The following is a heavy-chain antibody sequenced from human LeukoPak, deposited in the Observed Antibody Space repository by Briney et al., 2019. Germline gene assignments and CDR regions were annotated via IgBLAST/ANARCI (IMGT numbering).Heavy chain of an antibody. CDR2: ISAYNGNT. D-gene: IGHD3-22*01. Sequence: ASVKVSCKASGYTFTSYGISWVRQAPGQGLEWMGWISAYNGNTNYAQKLQGRVTMTTDTSTSTAYMELRSLRSNDTAVYYCARDFGSSGYYPPDYWGQGTLVTVSS. CDR1: GYTFTSYG. CDR3: ARDFGSSGYYPPDY. V-gene: IGHV1-18*01. J-gene: IGHJ4*02.